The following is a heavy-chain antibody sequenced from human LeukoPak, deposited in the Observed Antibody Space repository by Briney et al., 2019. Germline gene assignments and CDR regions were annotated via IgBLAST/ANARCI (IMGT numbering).Heavy chain of an antibody. Sequence: GGSLRLSCAASGFTFSSYAMNWVRQAPGKGLEWVSYISSSGNTIYYADSVKGRFPVSRDNAKNSLYLQMNSLRAEDTAVYYCARGFGGFDPWGQGTLVTVSS. CDR1: GFTFSSYA. CDR2: ISSSGNTI. D-gene: IGHD3-16*01. V-gene: IGHV3-48*03. CDR3: ARGFGGFDP. J-gene: IGHJ5*02.